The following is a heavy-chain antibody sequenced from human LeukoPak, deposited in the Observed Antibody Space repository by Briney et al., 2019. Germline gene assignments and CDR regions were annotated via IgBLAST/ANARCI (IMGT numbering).Heavy chain of an antibody. D-gene: IGHD3-22*01. CDR1: GGSISSSSYY. CDR2: IYYSGST. CDR3: ARSRITHYYDSSGGAFDI. Sequence: PSETLSLTCTVSGGSISSSSYYWGWIRQPPGKGLEWIGSIYYSGSTYYNPSLKSRVTISVDTSKNQFSLKLSSVTAADTAVYYCARSRITHYYDSSGGAFDIWGQGTMVTVSS. V-gene: IGHV4-39*07. J-gene: IGHJ3*02.